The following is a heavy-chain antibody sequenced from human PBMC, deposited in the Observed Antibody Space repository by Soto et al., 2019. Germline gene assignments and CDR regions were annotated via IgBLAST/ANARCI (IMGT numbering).Heavy chain of an antibody. CDR1: GFTFSSYV. V-gene: IGHV3-30-3*01. CDR3: ARYVHDSISCFFAY. Sequence: GGSLRLSCAASGFTFSSYVMHWVRQGPGDGLEWVAVISYDGSNKYYADSVKGRFTISRDNSKNTLYLQMNSLRAEDTAVYYCARYVHDSISCFFAYSAQGSLVPGSS. CDR2: ISYDGSNK. D-gene: IGHD6-13*01. J-gene: IGHJ4*02.